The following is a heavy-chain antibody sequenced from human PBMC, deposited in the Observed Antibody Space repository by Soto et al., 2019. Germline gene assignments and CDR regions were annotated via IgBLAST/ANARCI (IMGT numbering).Heavy chain of an antibody. J-gene: IGHJ3*02. V-gene: IGHV4-34*01. CDR3: TRVHRAIAARPASRPGAFDI. Sequence: PSETLSLTCAVYGGSFSGYYWSWIRQPPGKGLEWIGEINHSGSTNYNPSLKSRVTISVDTSKNQFSLKRSSVTAADTAVYYCTRVHRAIAARPASRPGAFDIWGQGTMVTVSS. D-gene: IGHD6-6*01. CDR2: INHSGST. CDR1: GGSFSGYY.